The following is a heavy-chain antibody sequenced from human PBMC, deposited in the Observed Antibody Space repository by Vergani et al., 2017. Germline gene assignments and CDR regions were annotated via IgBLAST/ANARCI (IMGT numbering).Heavy chain of an antibody. D-gene: IGHD7-27*01. CDR1: GYTFTGYY. Sequence: QVQLVQSGAEVKKPGASVKVSCKASGYTFTGYYMHWVRQAPGQGLEWMGWINPNSGGTNYAQKFQGRVTMTRDTSISTAYMELSRLRSDDTAVYYCARILTGDFYYYGMDVWGRGTTVTVSS. V-gene: IGHV1-2*02. CDR3: ARILTGDFYYYGMDV. CDR2: INPNSGGT. J-gene: IGHJ6*02.